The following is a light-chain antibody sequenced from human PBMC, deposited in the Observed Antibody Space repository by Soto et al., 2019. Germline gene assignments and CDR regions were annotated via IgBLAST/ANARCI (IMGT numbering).Light chain of an antibody. CDR1: SNDVGAYNY. V-gene: IGLV2-14*01. Sequence: QSVLTQPASVSGSPGQSITISCTGTSNDVGAYNYVSWYQHHPGKAPKVVIYEVSNRPSGISNRFSGSKSGNTASLTVSGLQAEDEADYYCTSYTTSTTMVFGTGTKVTVL. CDR2: EVS. CDR3: TSYTTSTTMV. J-gene: IGLJ1*01.